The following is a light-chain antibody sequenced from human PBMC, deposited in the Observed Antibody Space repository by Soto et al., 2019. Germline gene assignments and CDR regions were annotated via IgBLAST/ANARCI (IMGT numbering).Light chain of an antibody. Sequence: QPVLTQPASVSGSLGQSITISCTGTSSDIGGYNYVSWYQQHPGKVPRLMIFEVYNRPSGVSNRFSGSKSANTASLTISGLQGDDEADYYCSSFTSTSTQVFGGGTKLTVL. CDR1: SSDIGGYNY. CDR3: SSFTSTSTQV. CDR2: EVY. J-gene: IGLJ3*02. V-gene: IGLV2-14*03.